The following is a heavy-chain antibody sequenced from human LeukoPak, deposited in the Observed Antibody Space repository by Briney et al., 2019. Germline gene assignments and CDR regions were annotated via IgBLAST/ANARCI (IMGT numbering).Heavy chain of an antibody. CDR1: GVSISSYY. CDR3: ARVTVSGSYPPGKYYFDY. V-gene: IGHV4-59*01. CDR2: IYYSGST. D-gene: IGHD1-26*01. Sequence: PSKTLSLTCTVSGVSISSYYWGWIQQPPGKGLEWIGYIYYSGSTNYNPSLKSRVTISVDTSKNQFSLKLSSVTAADTAVYYCARVTVSGSYPPGKYYFDYWGQGTLVTVSS. J-gene: IGHJ4*02.